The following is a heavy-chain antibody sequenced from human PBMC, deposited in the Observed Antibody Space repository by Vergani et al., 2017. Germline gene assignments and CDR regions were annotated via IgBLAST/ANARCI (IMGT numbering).Heavy chain of an antibody. D-gene: IGHD2-2*01. CDR2: ISSSTRSI. J-gene: IGHJ4*02. CDR1: GFTFSDYY. CDR3: ARKLILDSNHEDYFDY. V-gene: IGHV3-11*04. Sequence: QVQLVESGGGLVKPGGSLRLSCAASGFTFSDYYMSWIRQAPGKGLEWISYISSSTRSIHYADSVKGRFTISRENAKNSLSLQMNSLRVEETAVYYCARKLILDSNHEDYFDYWGQGALVIVSS.